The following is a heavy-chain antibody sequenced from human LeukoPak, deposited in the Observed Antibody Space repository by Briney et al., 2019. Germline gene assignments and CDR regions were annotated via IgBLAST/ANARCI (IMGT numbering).Heavy chain of an antibody. CDR3: ARGNDFWSGYRIDY. J-gene: IGHJ4*02. Sequence: SETLSLTCSVSGGSSSTYYWSWIRQPPGKGLEWLGYIYYSGSTNYNPSLKSRVTISVDTSKNQFSLKLSSVTAADTAVYYCARGNDFWSGYRIDYWGQGTLVTVSS. CDR2: IYYSGST. V-gene: IGHV4-59*01. CDR1: GGSSSTYY. D-gene: IGHD3-3*01.